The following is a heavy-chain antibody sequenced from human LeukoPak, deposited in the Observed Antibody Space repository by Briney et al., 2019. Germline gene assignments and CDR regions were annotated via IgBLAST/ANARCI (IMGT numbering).Heavy chain of an antibody. CDR3: ARHEYSGSYYGLSWFDP. D-gene: IGHD1-26*01. CDR1: GGSISSSGYY. Sequence: PSETLSLTCTVSGGSISSSGYYWGWIRQPPGKGLEWIASIYYSGSTYYNPSLKSRVTISVDTSKNQLSLKLSSLTAANTAVYYCARHEYSGSYYGLSWFDPWGQGTLVTVSS. J-gene: IGHJ5*02. V-gene: IGHV4-39*01. CDR2: IYYSGST.